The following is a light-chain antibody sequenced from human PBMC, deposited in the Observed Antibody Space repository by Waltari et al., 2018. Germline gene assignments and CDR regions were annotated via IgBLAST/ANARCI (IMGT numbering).Light chain of an antibody. CDR2: GIS. CDR3: QQYHQWWT. V-gene: IGKV3-15*01. CDR1: QSIGTD. J-gene: IGKJ1*01. Sequence: EIVMTQSTATLSVSPGERVTLSCRASQSIGTDLAWYQQKPGQAPRLLIYGISFRATGVPARFSGSVSATEFTLTISSLLSEDFAVYYCQQYHQWWTFGQGTKVEIK.